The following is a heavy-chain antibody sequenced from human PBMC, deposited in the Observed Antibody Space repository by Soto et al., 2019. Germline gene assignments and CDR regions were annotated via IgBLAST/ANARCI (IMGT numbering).Heavy chain of an antibody. V-gene: IGHV4-59*08. CDR2: IYYSGST. Sequence: ETLSLTCTVSGGSISSYYWSWIRQPPGKGLEWIGYIYYSGSTNYNPSLKSRVTISVDTSKNQFSLKLSSVTAADAAVYYCARGQHPYYNWFDPWGQGTLVTVSS. J-gene: IGHJ5*02. D-gene: IGHD6-13*01. CDR3: ARGQHPYYNWFDP. CDR1: GGSISSYY.